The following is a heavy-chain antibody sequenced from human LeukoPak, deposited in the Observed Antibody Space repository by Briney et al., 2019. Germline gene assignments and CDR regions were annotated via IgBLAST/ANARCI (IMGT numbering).Heavy chain of an antibody. J-gene: IGHJ4*02. CDR2: ISYDERTK. CDR1: GFIFHNFA. D-gene: IGHD3-3*01. CDR3: ARVYYDFWSGYYF. V-gene: IGHV3-30*04. Sequence: GGSLRLSCVASGFIFHNFAMHWVRQAPGQGLEWVAAISYDERTKYYADPVKGRFTISRDNSKNTLYLQMNSLRAEDTAVYYCARVYYDFWSGYYFWSQGTLVTVSS.